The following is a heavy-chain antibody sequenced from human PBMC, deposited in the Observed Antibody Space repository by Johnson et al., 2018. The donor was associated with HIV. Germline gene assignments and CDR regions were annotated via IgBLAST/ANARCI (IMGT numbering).Heavy chain of an antibody. CDR1: GFTFSSYG. J-gene: IGHJ3*01. CDR3: GRDPNGDYIGAFEF. D-gene: IGHD4-17*01. CDR2: IWYDGSNK. V-gene: IGHV3-33*08. Sequence: QVQLVESGGDLVQPGGSLRLSCAASGFTFSSYGMHWVRQAPGKGLEWVAVIWYDGSNKYYADSVKGRFTISRDNSKNTLYLQMNSLRAEDTAMYYCGRDPNGDYIGAFEFWGQGTMVTVSS.